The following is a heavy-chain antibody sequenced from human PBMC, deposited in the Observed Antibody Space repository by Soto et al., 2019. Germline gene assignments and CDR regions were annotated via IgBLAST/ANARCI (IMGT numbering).Heavy chain of an antibody. CDR1: GGSISIYF. Sequence: SETLSLACTASGGSISIYFWGWIRQPPGKGLEWIGYIYYSGSTNYNPSLKSRVTISVDTSKNQFSLKLSSVTAADTAVYYCARTHDYGDYYFDYWGQGTLVTVPQ. V-gene: IGHV4-59*01. D-gene: IGHD4-17*01. J-gene: IGHJ4*02. CDR3: ARTHDYGDYYFDY. CDR2: IYYSGST.